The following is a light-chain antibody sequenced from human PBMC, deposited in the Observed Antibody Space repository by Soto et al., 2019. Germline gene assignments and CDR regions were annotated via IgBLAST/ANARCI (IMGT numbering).Light chain of an antibody. J-gene: IGKJ1*01. CDR3: QQRSNWPPWT. CDR2: DAS. V-gene: IGKV3-11*01. CDR1: QSVSSY. Sequence: EIVLTQSPATLYLSPGERATLSCRASQSVSSYLAWYQQKPGQAPRLLIYDASNRATGIPARFSGSVSGTDFTLTISSLEPEDFAVYYCQQRSNWPPWTFGQGTKVEIK.